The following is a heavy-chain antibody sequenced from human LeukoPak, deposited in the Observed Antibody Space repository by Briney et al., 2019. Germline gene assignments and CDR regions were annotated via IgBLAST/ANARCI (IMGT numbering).Heavy chain of an antibody. D-gene: IGHD5-24*01. CDR2: IYYSGST. V-gene: IGHV4-59*08. Sequence: SETLSLTCTVSGGSISSYYWSWIRQPPGKGLEWIGYIYYSGSTNYNPSLRSRVSISVDTSKNQFSLKLSSVTAADTAVYYCARGAGAGYNLQPFDYWGQGTLVTVSS. CDR1: GGSISSYY. CDR3: ARGAGAGYNLQPFDY. J-gene: IGHJ4*02.